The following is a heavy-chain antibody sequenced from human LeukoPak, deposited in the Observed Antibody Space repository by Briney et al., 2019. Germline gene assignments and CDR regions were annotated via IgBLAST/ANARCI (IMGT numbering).Heavy chain of an antibody. Sequence: SETLSLTCTVSGYSISSGYYWGWIRQPPGKGLEWIGSIYHSGSTYYNPSLKSRVTISVDTSKNQFSLKLSSVTAADTAVYYCARERGTVTTSFDYWGQGTLVTVSS. CDR1: GYSISSGYY. CDR2: IYHSGST. V-gene: IGHV4-38-2*02. J-gene: IGHJ4*02. D-gene: IGHD4-11*01. CDR3: ARERGTVTTSFDY.